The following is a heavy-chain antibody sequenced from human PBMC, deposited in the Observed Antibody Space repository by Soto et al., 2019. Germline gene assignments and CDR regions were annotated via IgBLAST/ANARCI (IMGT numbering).Heavy chain of an antibody. J-gene: IGHJ5*02. D-gene: IGHD2-21*02. CDR2: INPNSGGT. CDR3: ARGTLAYCGGDCYSAKGEIDP. CDR1: GYTFTGYY. Sequence: ASVKVSCKASGYTFTGYYMHWVRQAPGQGLEWMGWINPNSGGTNYAQKFQGWVTMTRDTSISTAYMELSRLRSDDTAVYYCARGTLAYCGGDCYSAKGEIDPWGQGTLVTVSS. V-gene: IGHV1-2*04.